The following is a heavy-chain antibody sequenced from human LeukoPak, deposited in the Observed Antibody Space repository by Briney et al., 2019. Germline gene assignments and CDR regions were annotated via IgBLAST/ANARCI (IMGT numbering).Heavy chain of an antibody. CDR2: ISAYNGNT. CDR1: GYTFTSYG. D-gene: IGHD5-18*01. CDR3: ARDQVTYTAMNY. J-gene: IGHJ4*02. Sequence: ASVKVSCKASGYTFTSYGISWVRQAPGQGLERMGWISAYNGNTNYAQKLQGRVTMTTDTSTSTAYMELRNLRSDDTAVYYCARDQVTYTAMNYWGQGTLVTVSS. V-gene: IGHV1-18*01.